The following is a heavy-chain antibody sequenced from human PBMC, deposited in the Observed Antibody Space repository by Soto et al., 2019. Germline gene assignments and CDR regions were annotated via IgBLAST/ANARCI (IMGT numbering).Heavy chain of an antibody. J-gene: IGHJ3*02. CDR3: AKVTPFTRYCSSTSCYSDAFDI. V-gene: IGHV3-9*01. CDR1: GFTFDDYA. CDR2: ISWNSGSI. D-gene: IGHD2-2*01. Sequence: SLKISCAASGFTFDDYAMHWVRQAPGKGLEWVSGISWNSGSIGYADSVKGRFTISRDNAKNSLYLQMNSLRAEDTALYYCAKVTPFTRYCSSTSCYSDAFDIWGQGTMVTVSS.